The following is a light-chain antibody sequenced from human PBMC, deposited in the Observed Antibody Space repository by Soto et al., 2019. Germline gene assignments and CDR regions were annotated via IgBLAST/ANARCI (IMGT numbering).Light chain of an antibody. J-gene: IGKJ1*01. Sequence: EIVMTQSPATLSVSPGERVTLSCRASQSITSNLAWYQQKPGQAPRLLIYGASTRATGIPARFSGSGSGTEFTLTISSLQSEDFAVYYCQQHNNWPRTFGQGTKVEIK. CDR2: GAS. CDR3: QQHNNWPRT. V-gene: IGKV3-15*01. CDR1: QSITSN.